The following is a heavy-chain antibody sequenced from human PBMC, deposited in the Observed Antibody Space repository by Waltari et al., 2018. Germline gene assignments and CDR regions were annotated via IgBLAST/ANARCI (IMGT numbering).Heavy chain of an antibody. D-gene: IGHD2-2*01. J-gene: IGHJ4*02. CDR3: ARGGYCSSTSCYAGGLFDY. Sequence: EVQLVESGGGLVKPGGSLRLSCAASGFTFSSYSMNWVRQAPGKGVEWVSSISSSSSDIYYADSVKGRFTISRDNAKNSLYLQMNSLRAEDTAVYYCARGGYCSSTSCYAGGLFDYWGQGTLVTVSS. V-gene: IGHV3-21*01. CDR2: ISSSSSDI. CDR1: GFTFSSYS.